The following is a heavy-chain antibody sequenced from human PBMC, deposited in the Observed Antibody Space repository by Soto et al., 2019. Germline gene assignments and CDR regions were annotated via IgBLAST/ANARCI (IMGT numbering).Heavy chain of an antibody. D-gene: IGHD2-2*01. J-gene: IGHJ4*02. V-gene: IGHV3-23*01. CDR2: IRESGDGT. Sequence: GGSLRLSCAASGFTFSSHPMSWVRQAPGKGLEWLSAIRESGDGTYYADSVKGRFTISRDNSRNTVFLQLNRLRAEDTAVYYCAKARCSTTNRYVPHYWGQGTMSTVST. CDR1: GFTFSSHP. CDR3: AKARCSTTNRYVPHY.